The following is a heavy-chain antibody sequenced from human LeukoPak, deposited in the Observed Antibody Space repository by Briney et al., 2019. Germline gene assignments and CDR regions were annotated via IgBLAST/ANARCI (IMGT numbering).Heavy chain of an antibody. V-gene: IGHV3-48*04. D-gene: IGHD1-26*01. CDR2: ISSSSSTI. CDR1: GFTFSSYS. Sequence: GGSLRLSCAASGFTFSSYSMNWVRQAPGKGLEWVSYISSSSSTIYYADSVKGRFTISRDNAKNSLYLQMNSLRAEDTAVYYCARGEFVVGATGDDYWGQGTLVTVSS. J-gene: IGHJ4*02. CDR3: ARGEFVVGATGDDY.